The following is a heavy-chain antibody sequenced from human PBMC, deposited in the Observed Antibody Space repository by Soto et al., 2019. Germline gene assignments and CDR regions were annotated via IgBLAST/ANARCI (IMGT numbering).Heavy chain of an antibody. CDR2: IIPIFGTA. CDR1: GGTFSSYA. V-gene: IGHV1-69*12. CDR3: ASCVDTAMVRYFDY. D-gene: IGHD5-18*01. Sequence: QVQLVQSGAEVKKPGSSVKVSCKASGGTFSSYAISWVRQAPGQGLEWMGGIIPIFGTANYAQKFQGRVTIAATEPTSTAYMELSSLRSEDTAVYYCASCVDTAMVRYFDYWGQGTLVTVSS. J-gene: IGHJ4*02.